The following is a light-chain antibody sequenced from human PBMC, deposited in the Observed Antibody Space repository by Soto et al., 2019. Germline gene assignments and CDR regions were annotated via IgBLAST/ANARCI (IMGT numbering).Light chain of an antibody. V-gene: IGKV3-20*01. CDR1: QSVSSTY. CDR2: GAS. CDR3: QQYGSSRGT. J-gene: IGKJ1*01. Sequence: SVLTQSKGTLSLSPGERATLSCTAGQSVSSTYLAWYQQKPGQAPRLLIYGASSRATGIPDRFGGSGSGTDFTLTISRLEPEDFAVYYCQQYGSSRGTFGQGTKVDIK.